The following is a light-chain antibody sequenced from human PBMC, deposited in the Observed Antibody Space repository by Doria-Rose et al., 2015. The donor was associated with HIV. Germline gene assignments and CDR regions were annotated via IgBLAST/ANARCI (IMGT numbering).Light chain of an antibody. V-gene: IGKV3-20*01. CDR2: DGS. J-gene: IGKJ1*01. CDR3: HQYGTSWT. Sequence: EIVLTQSPGTLSLSPGERATLSCRASQSFSSTYLAWYQQKPGQAPSLLTYDGSTRPTGTEPVWDASGSGTDVTLTINRLEPEDFALYYCHQYGTSWTFGQGTKVEI. CDR1: QSFSSTY.